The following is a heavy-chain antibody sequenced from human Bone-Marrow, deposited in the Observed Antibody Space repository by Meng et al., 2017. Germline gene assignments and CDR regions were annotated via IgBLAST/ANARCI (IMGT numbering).Heavy chain of an antibody. CDR1: GFTFSSYA. V-gene: IGHV3-7*01. CDR2: IKQDGSEK. Sequence: GGSLRLSCAASGFTFSSYAMSWVRQAPGKGLEWVANIKQDGSEKDYVDSVKGRFTISRDNAKNSLYLQMNSLRVEDTAVYYCARSIAVPLYWGQGTLVTVSS. CDR3: ARSIAVPLY. J-gene: IGHJ4*02. D-gene: IGHD6-19*01.